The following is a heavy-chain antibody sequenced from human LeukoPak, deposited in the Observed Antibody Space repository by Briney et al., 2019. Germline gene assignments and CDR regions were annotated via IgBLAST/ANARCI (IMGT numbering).Heavy chain of an antibody. CDR3: ARDYDFWSGYYYYGMDV. Sequence: GGSLRLSCAASGFTFSSYSMNWVRQAPGKGLEWVSSISSSSSYIYYADSVKGRFTISGDNAKNSLYLQMNSLRAEDTAVYYCARDYDFWSGYYYYGMDVWGQGTTVTVSS. CDR2: ISSSSSYI. CDR1: GFTFSSYS. J-gene: IGHJ6*02. D-gene: IGHD3-3*01. V-gene: IGHV3-21*01.